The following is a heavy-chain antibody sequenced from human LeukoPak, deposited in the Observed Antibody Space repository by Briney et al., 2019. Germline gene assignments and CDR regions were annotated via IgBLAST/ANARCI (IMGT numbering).Heavy chain of an antibody. Sequence: SETLSLTCTVSGDSISSYYWSWIRQPPGKGLEWIGYISYTGITNYNPSLKSRVTISVDTSKTQFSLKVSSVTAADTAVYYCARTWQATHNCFDPWGQGTPVTVSS. CDR3: ARTWQATHNCFDP. CDR1: GDSISSYY. J-gene: IGHJ5*02. CDR2: ISYTGIT. V-gene: IGHV4-59*01.